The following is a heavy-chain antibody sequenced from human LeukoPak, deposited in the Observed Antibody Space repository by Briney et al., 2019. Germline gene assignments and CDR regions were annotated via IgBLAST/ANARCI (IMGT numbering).Heavy chain of an antibody. CDR2: INPNSGGT. CDR1: GYTFTGYN. CDR3: ARRGYCSGGSCFSAAFDI. J-gene: IGHJ3*02. V-gene: IGHV1-2*02. D-gene: IGHD2-15*01. Sequence: ASVKVSCKASGYTFTGYNMHWVRQAPGQGLEWMGWINPNSGGTNYAQEFQGRVTMTRDTSISTAYMELSRLRSDDTAVYYCARRGYCSGGSCFSAAFDIWGQGTMVTVSS.